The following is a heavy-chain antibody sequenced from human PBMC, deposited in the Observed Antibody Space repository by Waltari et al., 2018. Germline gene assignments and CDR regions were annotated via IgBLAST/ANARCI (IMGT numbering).Heavy chain of an antibody. D-gene: IGHD1-7*01. CDR1: GLPLGTYA. CDR3: SGGISGTIGSDY. J-gene: IGHJ4*02. Sequence: VQLLESGGGLVQSGGSLRPSCPASGLPLGTYAMSWVRQAPGKGLEWVSGLSGSGRDTYYAASVKGRFTISRDNSKNTLNLQMNSPRLDDTAVYYCSGGISGTIGSDYWGQGTQVTVSS. CDR2: LSGSGRDT. V-gene: IGHV3-23*01.